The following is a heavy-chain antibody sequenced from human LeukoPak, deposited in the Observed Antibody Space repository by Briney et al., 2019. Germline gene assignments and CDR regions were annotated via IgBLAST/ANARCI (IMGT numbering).Heavy chain of an antibody. D-gene: IGHD5-18*01. CDR3: AKAMDTSMVPDLNY. CDR2: INPNGNAA. V-gene: IGHV1-2*02. J-gene: IGHJ4*02. Sequence: ASMKVSCKPSGYIFTHYYIQGVRQAPGQGLEWMGWINPNGNAARYAQQFQGRVTMTTDTSIDTAYMELSSLTSDDTAVYYCAKAMDTSMVPDLNYWGQGTLVTVSS. CDR1: GYIFTHYY.